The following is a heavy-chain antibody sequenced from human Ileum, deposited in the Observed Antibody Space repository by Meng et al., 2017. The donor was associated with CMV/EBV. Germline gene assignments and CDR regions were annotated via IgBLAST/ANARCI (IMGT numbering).Heavy chain of an antibody. Sequence: QMQRQESGPGVVKPAVTLSLTCTASGDPISSGSHSWAWFRQPPGKRLEWIGSMYFSGIADYNPSLKSRVTISLHATQKQFSLRLTSVTAADSAVYFCARDLTNKWFYYWGQGTLVTVSS. CDR1: GDPISSGSHS. CDR3: ARDLTNKWFYY. V-gene: IGHV4-39*07. J-gene: IGHJ4*02. CDR2: MYFSGIA. D-gene: IGHD1-26*01.